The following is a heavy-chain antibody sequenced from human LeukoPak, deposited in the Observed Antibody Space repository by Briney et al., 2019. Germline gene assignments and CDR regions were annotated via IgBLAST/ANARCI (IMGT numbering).Heavy chain of an antibody. CDR2: ISYTGKSQ. D-gene: IGHD6-6*01. Sequence: GGSLRLSCAASGFTFGNYGMQWVRQAPGKGLEWVAVISYTGKSQYYVDSVKGRFTISRDNSKNTLYLQMSSLRAEDTAVYYCVKETDEYSSSSSDYWGQGTLVTVSS. J-gene: IGHJ4*02. V-gene: IGHV3-30*18. CDR1: GFTFGNYG. CDR3: VKETDEYSSSSSDY.